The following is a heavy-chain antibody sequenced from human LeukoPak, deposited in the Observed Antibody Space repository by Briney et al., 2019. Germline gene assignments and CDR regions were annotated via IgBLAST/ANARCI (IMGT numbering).Heavy chain of an antibody. Sequence: SVKVSCKASGGTFSSYAISWVRQAPGQGLEWMGRIIPILGIANYAQKFQGRVTITADKSTSTAYMELSSLRSGDTAVYYCARVVVAVAGTWVYYYYGMDVWGQGTTVTVSS. CDR2: IIPILGIA. V-gene: IGHV1-69*04. CDR3: ARVVVAVAGTWVYYYYGMDV. J-gene: IGHJ6*02. D-gene: IGHD6-19*01. CDR1: GGTFSSYA.